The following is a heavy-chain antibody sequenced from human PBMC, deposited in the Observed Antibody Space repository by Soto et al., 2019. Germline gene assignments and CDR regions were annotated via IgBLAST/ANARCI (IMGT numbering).Heavy chain of an antibody. D-gene: IGHD3-3*01. V-gene: IGHV4-4*02. CDR1: GGSISSSNW. CDR3: AREEGITIFGVAPGAFDI. Sequence: LSLTCAVSGGSISSSNWWSWVRQPPGKGLEWIGEIYHSGSTNYNPSLKSRVTISVDKSKNQFSLKLSSVTAADTAVYYCAREEGITIFGVAPGAFDIWGQGTMVTVS. CDR2: IYHSGST. J-gene: IGHJ3*02.